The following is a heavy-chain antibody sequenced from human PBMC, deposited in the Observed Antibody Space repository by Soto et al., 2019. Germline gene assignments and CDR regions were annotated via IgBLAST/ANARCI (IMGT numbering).Heavy chain of an antibody. CDR1: GFSFSNYG. J-gene: IGHJ4*02. CDR3: AKEVDVELTFGYFYC. Sequence: EVQLLESGGGLVRPGGSLRLSCAASGFSFSNYGMSWVRQAPGKGLEWVSAINGRGDRTYYTASVEGRFAISRDPSTNTLSLQMNSLRAEDTAIYYCAKEVDVELTFGYFYCWGQGTLVTVSS. CDR2: INGRGDRT. D-gene: IGHD1-7*01. V-gene: IGHV3-23*01.